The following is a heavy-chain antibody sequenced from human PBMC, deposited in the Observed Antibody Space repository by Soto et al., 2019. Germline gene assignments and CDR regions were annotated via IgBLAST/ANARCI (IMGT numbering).Heavy chain of an antibody. CDR2: ISYDGSNK. J-gene: IGHJ4*02. V-gene: IGHV3-30*18. Sequence: SGGSLRLSCAASGFTFSSYGMHWVRQAPGKGLEWVAVISYDGSNKYYADSVKGRFTISRDNSKNTLYLQMNSLRAEDTAVYYCAKRSGYDYSGNFDYWGQGTLVTV. D-gene: IGHD5-12*01. CDR3: AKRSGYDYSGNFDY. CDR1: GFTFSSYG.